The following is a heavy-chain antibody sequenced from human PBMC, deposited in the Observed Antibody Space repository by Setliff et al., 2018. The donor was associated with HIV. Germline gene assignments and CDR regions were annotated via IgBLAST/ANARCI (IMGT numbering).Heavy chain of an antibody. V-gene: IGHV4-61*09. CDR3: ARDYFGSLDY. Sequence: TLSLTCTVSGGIISSDSFFWSWIRQPAGKGLEWIGHISATGSTNYNPSLKSRVTMSLDTSKNQFSLNLNSVTAADAAVYFCARDYFGSLDYWGQGTLVTSPQ. CDR2: ISATGST. D-gene: IGHD3-10*01. CDR1: GGIISSDSFF. J-gene: IGHJ4*02.